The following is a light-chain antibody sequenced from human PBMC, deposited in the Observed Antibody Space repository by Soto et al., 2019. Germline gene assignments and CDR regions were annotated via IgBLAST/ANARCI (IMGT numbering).Light chain of an antibody. CDR3: SSYTTTSTLV. CDR2: EVR. CDR1: NRDVGSYNL. J-gene: IGLJ3*02. Sequence: QSALTQPASVSGSPGQSITIACTGTNRDVGSYNLVSWDQQLPGEAPKLIISEVRNRPSGISYRFTGSKSGNTASLTISGLQAEDEADYYCSSYTTTSTLVFGGGTKVTVL. V-gene: IGLV2-14*01.